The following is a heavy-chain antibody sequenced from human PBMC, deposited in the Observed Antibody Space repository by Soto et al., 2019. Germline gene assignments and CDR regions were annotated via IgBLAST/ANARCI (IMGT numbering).Heavy chain of an antibody. J-gene: IGHJ4*02. Sequence: EVQLVESGGGFVQPGGSLRLSCAASGFTFTNYWMSWVRQAPGKGLEWVANIKVDGSEKYYVDSVKGRFTISRDNAKNSLYLQMNSLRAEDTAVYYCAGVAVRGQGTLVTVSS. V-gene: IGHV3-7*05. CDR2: IKVDGSEK. CDR3: AGVAV. D-gene: IGHD6-19*01. CDR1: GFTFTNYW.